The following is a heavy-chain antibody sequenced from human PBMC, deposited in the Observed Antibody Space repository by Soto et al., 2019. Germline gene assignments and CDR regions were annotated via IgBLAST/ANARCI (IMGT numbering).Heavy chain of an antibody. V-gene: IGHV4-59*01. CDR3: ARCSSTSCHLFDY. CDR2: IYYSGST. Sequence: PSETLSLTCAVSGGSISSYYWSWIRQPPGKGLEWIGYIYYSGSTNYNPSLKSRVTISVDTSKNQFSLKPSSVTAADAAVYYCARCSSTSCHLFDYWGQGPLVTVYS. D-gene: IGHD2-2*01. J-gene: IGHJ4*02. CDR1: GGSISSYY.